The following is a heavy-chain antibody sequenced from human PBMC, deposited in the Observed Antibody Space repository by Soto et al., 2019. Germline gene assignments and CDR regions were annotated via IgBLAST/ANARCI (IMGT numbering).Heavy chain of an antibody. CDR3: ARYRREAVAGYTLDN. D-gene: IGHD6-13*01. CDR1: GGSISSNY. J-gene: IGHJ4*02. CDR2: VYNSGST. Sequence: SETLSLTCTVSGGSISSNYWTWIRQPPGRGLEWIGYVYNSGSTNYNPSLKSRVTISEDTSKSQFSLKVNSMTAADTAVYYCARYRREAVAGYTLDNWGQGILVTVSS. V-gene: IGHV4-59*01.